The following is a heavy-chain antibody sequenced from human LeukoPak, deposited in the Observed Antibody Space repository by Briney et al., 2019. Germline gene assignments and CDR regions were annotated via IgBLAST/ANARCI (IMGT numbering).Heavy chain of an antibody. D-gene: IGHD6-6*01. Sequence: GGSLRLSCAAPGFTFSSYSMNWVRQAPGKGLEWVSSISSSSSYIYYADSVKGRFTISRDNAKNSLYPQMNSLRAEDTAVYYCARDVGQLVLVNAFDIWGQGTMVTVSS. CDR1: GFTFSSYS. J-gene: IGHJ3*02. V-gene: IGHV3-21*01. CDR2: ISSSSSYI. CDR3: ARDVGQLVLVNAFDI.